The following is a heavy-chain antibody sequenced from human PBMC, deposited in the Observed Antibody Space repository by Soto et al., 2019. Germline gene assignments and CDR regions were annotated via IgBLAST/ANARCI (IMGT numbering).Heavy chain of an antibody. J-gene: IGHJ4*02. V-gene: IGHV1-18*01. D-gene: IGHD2-15*01. CDR3: ARDKGVVAPYYFDY. CDR2: ISAYNGNT. CDR1: GYTFTSYG. Sequence: ASVKVSCKASGYTFTSYGISWVRQAPGQGLEWMGWISAYNGNTNYAQKLQGRVTVTTDTSTSTAYMELRSLRSDDTAVYYCARDKGVVAPYYFDYWGQGTLVTAPQ.